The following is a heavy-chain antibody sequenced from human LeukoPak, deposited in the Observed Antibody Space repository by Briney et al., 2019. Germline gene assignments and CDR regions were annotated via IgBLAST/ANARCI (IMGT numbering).Heavy chain of an antibody. Sequence: GGSLRLSCAASGFTFSSYSMNWVRQAPGKGLDWVSSISSSSSYIYYADSVKGRFTTSRDNAKNSLYLQMNSLRAEDTAVYYCARGPHSSDPNIWGQGTMVTVSS. D-gene: IGHD6-19*01. CDR2: ISSSSSYI. V-gene: IGHV3-21*01. CDR3: ARGPHSSDPNI. J-gene: IGHJ3*02. CDR1: GFTFSSYS.